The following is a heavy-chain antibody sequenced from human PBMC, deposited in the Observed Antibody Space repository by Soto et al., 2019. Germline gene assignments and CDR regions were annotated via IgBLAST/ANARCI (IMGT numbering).Heavy chain of an antibody. Sequence: QLQLQESGPGLVKPSETLSLTCTVSGGSIGSSSYYWGWVRQPPGKGLEWIGSIYYDGTTYYNPSLKSRVTISVDTSKKQFSLNLSSVTAADTAVYYCVSHEGAYGSDYFDHWGQGTLVTVSS. J-gene: IGHJ4*02. CDR1: GGSIGSSSYY. CDR3: VSHEGAYGSDYFDH. V-gene: IGHV4-39*01. CDR2: IYYDGTT. D-gene: IGHD3-10*01.